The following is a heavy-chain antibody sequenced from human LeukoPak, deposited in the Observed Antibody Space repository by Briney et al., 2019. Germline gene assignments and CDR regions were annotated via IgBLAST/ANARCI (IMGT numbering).Heavy chain of an antibody. J-gene: IGHJ4*02. CDR3: ARGYRFGEMGFDY. Sequence: SETLSLTCTVSGGSISSYYWSWIRQPPGKGLEWIGYIYYSGSTNYNPSLKSRVTISVDTSKNQFSLKLSSVTAADTAVYYCARGYRFGEMGFDYWGQGTLVTVSS. V-gene: IGHV4-59*01. D-gene: IGHD3-10*01. CDR2: IYYSGST. CDR1: GGSISSYY.